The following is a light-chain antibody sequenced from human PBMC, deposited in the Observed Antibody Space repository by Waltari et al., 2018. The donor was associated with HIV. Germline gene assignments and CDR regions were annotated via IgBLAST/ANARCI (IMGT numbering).Light chain of an antibody. J-gene: IGLJ2*01. Sequence: QSVLTQPPSASGTPGQRVTISCSGSSSNIGSNTVNWYQHLPGTAPKVLIYSNNQRPSEVPDRFSGSKSGTSVSLAISGLQSEDEADYYCATWDDSLNGVVFGGGTKLTV. CDR1: SSNIGSNT. V-gene: IGLV1-44*01. CDR3: ATWDDSLNGVV. CDR2: SNN.